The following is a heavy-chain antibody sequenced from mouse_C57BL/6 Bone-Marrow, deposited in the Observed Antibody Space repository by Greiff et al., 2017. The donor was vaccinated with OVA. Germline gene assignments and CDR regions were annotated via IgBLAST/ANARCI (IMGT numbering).Heavy chain of an antibody. V-gene: IGHV1-59*01. CDR2: IDPSDSYT. CDR3: ARKGYGSIYWYFDV. CDR1: GYTFTSYW. J-gene: IGHJ1*01. D-gene: IGHD1-1*01. Sequence: QVQLQQPGAELVRPGTSVKLSCKASGYTFTSYWMHWVKQRPGQGLEWIGVIDPSDSYTNYNQKFKGKATLTVDTSSSTAYMQLSSLTSEDSAVYYCARKGYGSIYWYFDV.